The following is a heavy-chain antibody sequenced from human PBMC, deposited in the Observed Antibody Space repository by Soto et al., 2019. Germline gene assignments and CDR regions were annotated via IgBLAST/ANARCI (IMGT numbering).Heavy chain of an antibody. CDR2: IYYSGST. J-gene: IGHJ3*02. CDR1: GRPISSGGYY. Sequence: SETLSLTCTLSGRPISSGGYYWSWIRHHPGKGLEWIGYIYYSGSTYYNPSLKSRVTISVDTSKNQFSLKLSSVTAADTAVYYCARSAAGPSDAFDSWGQGTMVT. CDR3: ARSAAGPSDAFDS. D-gene: IGHD6-13*01. V-gene: IGHV4-31*03.